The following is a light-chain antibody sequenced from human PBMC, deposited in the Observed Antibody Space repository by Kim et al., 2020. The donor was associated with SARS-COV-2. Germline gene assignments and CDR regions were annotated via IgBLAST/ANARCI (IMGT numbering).Light chain of an antibody. CDR2: STS. CDR1: TSSVSTKNY. Sequence: QTVVTQEPSFSVSPGGTVTLTCGLSTSSVSTKNYPTWYQQTPGQSPRTLIYSTSSRSSGVPDRFSGSILGNKAGLTITGAQADDECCILYTGGGIWAFGGGTQLTVL. CDR3: ILYTGGGIWA. J-gene: IGLJ3*02. V-gene: IGLV8-61*01.